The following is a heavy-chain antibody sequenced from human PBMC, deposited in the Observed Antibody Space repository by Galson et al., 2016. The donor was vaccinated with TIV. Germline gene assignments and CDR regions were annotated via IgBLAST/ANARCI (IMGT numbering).Heavy chain of an antibody. J-gene: IGHJ4*02. V-gene: IGHV3-30-3*01. CDR2: VWSDGSKQ. D-gene: IGHD5-24*01. CDR1: GFTFSDYT. CDR3: ARAREGYKLPGFDI. Sequence: SLRLSCAGSGFTFSDYTIHWVRQAPGKGLDWVAVVWSDGSKQYYGDSLKGRFTVSRDNSKSTLFLQLNSLSPEDTAVYYCARAREGYKLPGFDIWGQGTLVTVSS.